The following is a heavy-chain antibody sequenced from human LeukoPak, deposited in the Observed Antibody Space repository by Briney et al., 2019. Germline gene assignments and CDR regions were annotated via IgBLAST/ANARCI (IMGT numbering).Heavy chain of an antibody. CDR1: GFTFSSYA. J-gene: IGHJ4*02. Sequence: GGSLRLSCAASGFTFSSYAMSSPRQAPRKGLEWVYPICGSGGSTHSADSVKGRFTISRDNSKNTLYLQMNSLRAEDTAVYYCAKDPSTTDNYWGQGTLVTVSS. D-gene: IGHD2-2*01. CDR3: AKDPSTTDNY. V-gene: IGHV3-23*01. CDR2: ICGSGGST.